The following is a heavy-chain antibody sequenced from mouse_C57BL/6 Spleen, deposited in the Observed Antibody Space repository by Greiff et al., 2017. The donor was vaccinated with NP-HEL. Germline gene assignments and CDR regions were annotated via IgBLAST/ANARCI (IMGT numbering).Heavy chain of an antibody. CDR1: GYTFTDYE. CDR3: TRGELHYAMDY. D-gene: IGHD2-1*01. Sequence: LQESGAELVRPGASVTLSCKASGYTFTDYEMHWVKQTPVHGLEWIGAIDPETGGTAYNQKFKGKAILTADKSSSTAYMELRSLTSEDSAVYYCTRGELHYAMDYWGQGTSVTVSS. CDR2: IDPETGGT. J-gene: IGHJ4*01. V-gene: IGHV1-15*01.